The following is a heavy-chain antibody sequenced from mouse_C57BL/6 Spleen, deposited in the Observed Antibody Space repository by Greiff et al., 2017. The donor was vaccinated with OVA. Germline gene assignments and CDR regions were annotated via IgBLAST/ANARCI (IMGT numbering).Heavy chain of an antibody. D-gene: IGHD2-3*01. V-gene: IGHV1-54*01. CDR2: INPGSGGT. CDR1: GYAYTNYL. CDR3: ARWLLPSMDY. J-gene: IGHJ4*01. Sequence: VQLQQSGAELVRPGTSVKVSCKASGYAYTNYLIEWVKQRPGQGLEWIGVINPGSGGTNYNEKFKGKATLTADKSSSTAYMQLSSLTSEDSAVYFCARWLLPSMDYWGQGTSVTVSS.